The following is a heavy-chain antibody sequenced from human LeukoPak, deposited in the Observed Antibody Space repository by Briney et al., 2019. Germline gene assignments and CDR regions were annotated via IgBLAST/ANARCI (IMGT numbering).Heavy chain of an antibody. V-gene: IGHV4-39*01. Sequence: SETLSLTCTVSGGSISSSSYYWGWIRQPPGKGLEWIGSIYYSGSTYYSPSLKSRVTISVDTSKNQFSLKLSSVTAADTAVYYCARHDSSGYYYYYHYMDVWGKGTTVTVSS. CDR3: ARHDSSGYYYYYHYMDV. CDR2: IYYSGST. CDR1: GGSISSSSYY. D-gene: IGHD3-22*01. J-gene: IGHJ6*03.